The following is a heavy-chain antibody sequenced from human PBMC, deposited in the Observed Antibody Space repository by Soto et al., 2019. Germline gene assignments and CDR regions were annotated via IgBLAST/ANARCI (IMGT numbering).Heavy chain of an antibody. D-gene: IGHD2-15*01. CDR1: GFTVSSSY. J-gene: IGHJ6*02. CDR2: IYSGGNT. Sequence: EVQLVESGGGLVQPGGSLRLSCAASGFTVSSSYMNWVRQAPGKGLEWVSVIYSGGNTYYADSVKGRFTISRDNSKTTLYLQRTSLRAEDTAVYYCTRAGYYCSGDNCYYYYDLDVWGQGTTVTVSS. CDR3: TRAGYYCSGDNCYYYYDLDV. V-gene: IGHV3-66*01.